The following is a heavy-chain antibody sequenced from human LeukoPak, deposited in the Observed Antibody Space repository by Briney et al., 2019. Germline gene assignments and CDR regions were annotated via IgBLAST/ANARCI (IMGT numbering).Heavy chain of an antibody. V-gene: IGHV3-7*03. Sequence: GGSLRLSCAASGFTFSSYWMSWVRQAPGKGLEWVANIKQDGSEKYYVDSVKGRFTISRDNAKNSLYLQMNSLRAEDTAVYYCARGRGDSSSWYFDYWGQGTLVTVSS. CDR3: ARGRGDSSSWYFDY. D-gene: IGHD6-13*01. CDR2: IKQDGSEK. CDR1: GFTFSSYW. J-gene: IGHJ4*02.